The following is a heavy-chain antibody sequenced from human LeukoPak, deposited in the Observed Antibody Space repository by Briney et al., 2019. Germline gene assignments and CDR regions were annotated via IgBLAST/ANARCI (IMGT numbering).Heavy chain of an antibody. Sequence: EASVKVSCKASGDSFSNYAFSWVRQAPGQGLEWMGRIIPTFGTADYAQKFQGRLTITADKSTSTAYMELSSLRSDDTAVYYCASLTAFDPWGQGTLVSVSS. D-gene: IGHD5-18*01. J-gene: IGHJ5*02. CDR2: IIPTFGTA. V-gene: IGHV1-69*06. CDR3: ASLTAFDP. CDR1: GDSFSNYA.